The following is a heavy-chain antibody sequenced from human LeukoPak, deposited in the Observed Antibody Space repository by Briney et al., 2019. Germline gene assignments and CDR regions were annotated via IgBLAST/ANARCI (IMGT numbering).Heavy chain of an antibody. D-gene: IGHD6-13*01. J-gene: IGHJ4*02. CDR1: GGTFSSYA. V-gene: IGHV1-69*05. Sequence: ASVKVSCKASGGTFSSYAISWVRQAPGQGLEWMGGIIPIFGTANYAQKFQGRVTITTDESTSTAYMELSSLRSGDTAVYYCARDVGSSSWYFEYWGQGTLVTVSS. CDR2: IIPIFGTA. CDR3: ARDVGSSSWYFEY.